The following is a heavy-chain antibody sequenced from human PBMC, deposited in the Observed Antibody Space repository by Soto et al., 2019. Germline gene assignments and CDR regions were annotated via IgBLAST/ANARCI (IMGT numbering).Heavy chain of an antibody. V-gene: IGHV4-59*01. Sequence: SETLSLTCAVSGGSISSYYWSWIRQPPGKGLEWIGYIYYSGSTDYNPSLKSRFTISVDTSKNQFSLKLSSVTAADTAVYYCARGIRGYSYGCFDYWGQGTLVTVSS. D-gene: IGHD5-18*01. CDR2: IYYSGST. CDR1: GGSISSYY. J-gene: IGHJ4*02. CDR3: ARGIRGYSYGCFDY.